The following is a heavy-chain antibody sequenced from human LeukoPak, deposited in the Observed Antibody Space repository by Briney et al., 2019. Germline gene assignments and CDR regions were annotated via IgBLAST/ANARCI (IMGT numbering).Heavy chain of an antibody. CDR2: IYYSGST. J-gene: IGHJ5*02. V-gene: IGHV4-59*12. CDR1: GGSISSYY. CDR3: ARGFIAAAVA. D-gene: IGHD6-13*01. Sequence: PSETLSLTCAVYGGSISSYYWSWIRQPPGKGLEWIGYIYYSGSTNYNPSLKSRVTISVDTSKNQFSLKLSSVTAADTAVYYCARGFIAAAVAWGQGTPVTVSS.